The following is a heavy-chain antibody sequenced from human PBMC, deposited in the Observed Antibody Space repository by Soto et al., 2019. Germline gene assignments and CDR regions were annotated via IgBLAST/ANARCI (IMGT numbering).Heavy chain of an antibody. J-gene: IGHJ4*02. CDR2: VSSTGST. CDR3: ARSQTTVTSYDY. Sequence: SETLSLTCTVSGASITQYYWNWIRQSPGKGLEWIVSVSSTGSTVYNPSLTSRVTVSLDTSKNQFSLTLNSVTAADTAVYYCARSQTTVTSYDYWGRGTLVTVS. D-gene: IGHD4-17*01. CDR1: GASITQYY. V-gene: IGHV4-4*08.